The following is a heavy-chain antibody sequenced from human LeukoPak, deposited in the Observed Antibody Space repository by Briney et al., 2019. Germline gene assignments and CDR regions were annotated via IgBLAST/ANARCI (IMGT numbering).Heavy chain of an antibody. Sequence: GASVKVSCKASGGTFSSYGISWVRQAPGQGLEWMGIINPSGGSTSYAQKFQGRVTMTRDMSTSTVYMELSSLRSEDTAVYYCARGPPHGSGSSVWFDPWGQGTLVTVSS. J-gene: IGHJ5*02. V-gene: IGHV1-46*01. D-gene: IGHD3-10*01. CDR3: ARGPPHGSGSSVWFDP. CDR1: GGTFSSYG. CDR2: INPSGGST.